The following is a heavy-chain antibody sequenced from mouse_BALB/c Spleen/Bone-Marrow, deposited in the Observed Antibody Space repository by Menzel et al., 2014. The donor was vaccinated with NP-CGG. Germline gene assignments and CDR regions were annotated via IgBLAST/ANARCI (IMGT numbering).Heavy chain of an antibody. CDR3: TRLDSSGYGAY. D-gene: IGHD3-2*01. CDR1: GYTFTDYE. J-gene: IGHJ3*01. V-gene: IGHV1-15*01. Sequence: VQLVESGAELVRPGASVTLSCKASGYTFTDYEMHWLKQTPVHGLEWIGAIDPETGGTAYNQKFKGRATLTTDKSSSTACMELRSLTSEDSAVYYCTRLDSSGYGAYWGQGTLVTVSA. CDR2: IDPETGGT.